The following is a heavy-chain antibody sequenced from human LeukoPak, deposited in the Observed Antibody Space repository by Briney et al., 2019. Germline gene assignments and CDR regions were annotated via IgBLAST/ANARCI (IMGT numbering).Heavy chain of an antibody. D-gene: IGHD2-15*01. J-gene: IGHJ4*02. CDR2: IGTAGDT. Sequence: GGSLRLSCAASGFTFSSYDMHWVRQATGKGLEWVSAIGTAGDTYYPGSVKGRFTISRENAKNSLYLQMNSLRAGDTAVYYCARSQGYCSGGSCYLFDYWGQGTLVTVS. CDR3: ARSQGYCSGGSCYLFDY. CDR1: GFTFSSYD. V-gene: IGHV3-13*01.